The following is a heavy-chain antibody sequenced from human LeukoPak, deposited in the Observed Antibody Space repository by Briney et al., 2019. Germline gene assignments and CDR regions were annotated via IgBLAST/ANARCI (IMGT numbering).Heavy chain of an antibody. CDR1: GFTFDDYG. D-gene: IGHD6-13*01. V-gene: IGHV3-9*01. CDR3: AKDYGYSSSWYDY. Sequence: GGSLRLSCAASGFTFDDYGMHWVRQAPGKGLEWVSTISWNSASVGYVDSVKGRFTISRDNAKKTLYLQMNSLRPEDTALYYCAKDYGYSSSWYDYWGQGTLVTVSS. CDR2: ISWNSASV. J-gene: IGHJ4*02.